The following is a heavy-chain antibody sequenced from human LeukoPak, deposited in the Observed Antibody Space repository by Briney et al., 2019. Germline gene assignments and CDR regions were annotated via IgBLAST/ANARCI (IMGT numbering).Heavy chain of an antibody. Sequence: GGSLTLSCAASGFTLSSYGMHGVRDAPGKGREGWAVISYDGSNKYYAHSVKGRFTISRDNYKNKLYLKMNSLRAEDKAVYYCAKDPGDYSSSWSSRVYYYYYGMDVWGQGTTVTVSS. CDR3: AKDPGDYSSSWSSRVYYYYYGMDV. D-gene: IGHD6-13*01. V-gene: IGHV3-30*18. CDR1: GFTLSSYG. J-gene: IGHJ6*02. CDR2: ISYDGSNK.